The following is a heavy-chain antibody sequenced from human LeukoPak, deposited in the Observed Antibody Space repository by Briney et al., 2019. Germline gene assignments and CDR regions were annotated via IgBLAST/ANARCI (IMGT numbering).Heavy chain of an antibody. CDR1: GGSISSYY. CDR2: IYYSGST. CDR3: ARGKGSSGRRNWFDP. J-gene: IGHJ5*02. V-gene: IGHV4-59*01. D-gene: IGHD6-19*01. Sequence: SETLSLTCTVSGGSISSYYWSWIRQPPGKGLEWIGYIYYSGSTNDNPSLKSRVTISVDTSKNQFSLKLSSVTAADTAVYYCARGKGSSGRRNWFDPWGQGTLVTVSS.